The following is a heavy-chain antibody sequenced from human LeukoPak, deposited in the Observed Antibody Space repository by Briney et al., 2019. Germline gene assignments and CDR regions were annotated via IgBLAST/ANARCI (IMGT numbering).Heavy chain of an antibody. D-gene: IGHD6-13*01. Sequence: GGSLRLSCAASGFTFSNAWMSWVRQAPGKGLEWVGRIKSKYDGGTTDYAAPVKGRFTISRDDSKTTLYLEMNSLKTDDTAVYYCTTASSSKGDYWGQGTLVTVSS. V-gene: IGHV3-15*01. J-gene: IGHJ4*02. CDR3: TTASSSKGDY. CDR2: IKSKYDGGTT. CDR1: GFTFSNAW.